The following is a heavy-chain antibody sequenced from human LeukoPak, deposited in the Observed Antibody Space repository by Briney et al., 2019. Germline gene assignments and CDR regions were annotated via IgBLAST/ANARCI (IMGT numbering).Heavy chain of an antibody. CDR1: GFTFSNYA. CDR2: VSGSGNDI. Sequence: GGSLRLSCEASGFTFSNYAIHWVRQAPGEGLEWVSVVSGSGNDIFYADSVAGRFIISRDNSENKVYLQIHSMRAEDTAIYYCAKDAVDYFDNSGGAFDYWGQGTLVSVSS. CDR3: AKDAVDYFDNSGGAFDY. J-gene: IGHJ4*02. V-gene: IGHV3-23*01. D-gene: IGHD3-22*01.